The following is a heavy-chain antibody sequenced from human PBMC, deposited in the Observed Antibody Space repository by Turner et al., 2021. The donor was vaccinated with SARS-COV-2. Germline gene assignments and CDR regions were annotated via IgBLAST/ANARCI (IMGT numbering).Heavy chain of an antibody. CDR1: GFTFSSYW. CDR2: INSDGSRI. J-gene: IGHJ4*02. CDR3: AREYGSGSYYN. V-gene: IGHV3-74*01. Sequence: EVQLVESGGGLVQPGGSLRLSCAASGFTFSSYWMHWVRQAPGKGLVWVSRINSDGSRINDADSVKGRFTISRDNAKNTLYVQMNSLRADDTAVYYCAREYGSGSYYNWGRGTLVTVSS. D-gene: IGHD3-10*01.